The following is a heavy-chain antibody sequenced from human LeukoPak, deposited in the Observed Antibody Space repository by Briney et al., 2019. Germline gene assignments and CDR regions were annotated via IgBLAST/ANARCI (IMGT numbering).Heavy chain of an antibody. J-gene: IGHJ4*02. CDR2: IYYSGST. CDR3: ARDWGYGCKKGGFDY. D-gene: IGHD4-23*01. CDR1: GGSFSSSSYY. V-gene: IGHV4-39*07. Sequence: SETLSVTCTVSGGSFSSSSYYWGWIRQPPGKGLEWIGSIYYSGSTYYNPSLKSRVTISVDTSKNQFSLKLSSVTAADTAGYYCARDWGYGCKKGGFDYWGQGTLVTVSS.